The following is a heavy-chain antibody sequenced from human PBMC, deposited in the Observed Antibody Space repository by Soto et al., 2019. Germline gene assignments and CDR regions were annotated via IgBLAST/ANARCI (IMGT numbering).Heavy chain of an antibody. V-gene: IGHV1-69*08. CDR2: VIVDTQTA. CDR1: GDSPTTYT. J-gene: IGHJ2*01. Sequence: QVQLVQSGAEVKRPGSSVRVSCKASGDSPTTYTISWVRQXXXXXXXXXXXVIVDTQTANLARTLYGRVKISADKSTNTAYVEVTSLRSEDTAVYYCATGAGAPDYGDSHWYFDVWGRGTLVTVSS. CDR3: ATGAGAPDYGDSHWYFDV. D-gene: IGHD4-17*01.